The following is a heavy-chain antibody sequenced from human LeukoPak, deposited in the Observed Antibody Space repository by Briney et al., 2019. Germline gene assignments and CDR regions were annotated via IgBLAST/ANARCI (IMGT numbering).Heavy chain of an antibody. V-gene: IGHV3-11*05. Sequence: GGSQRLSCAPSGYTFSDYYMSWIRQAPGKGLEWVSYISSSSSYTNYADSVKGRFTISRDNAKNSLYLQMNSLRAEDTAVYYCAKVSASYVWGSDCYRPYYFCYWGQGILVTVSS. CDR3: AKVSASYVWGSDCYRPYYFCY. CDR1: GYTFSDYY. CDR2: ISSSSSYT. J-gene: IGHJ4*02. D-gene: IGHD3-16*02.